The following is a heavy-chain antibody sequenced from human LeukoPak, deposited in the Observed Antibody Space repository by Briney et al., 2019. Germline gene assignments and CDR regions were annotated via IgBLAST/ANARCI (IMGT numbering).Heavy chain of an antibody. CDR2: ISDYNGNT. D-gene: IGHD2-2*01. J-gene: IGHJ3*02. Sequence: EASVKVSCKASGYTFTSYGISWVRQAPGQGLEWMGWISDYNGNTNSAQKFQGRVTITTDTPTTTAYMELRSLRSDDTAVYYCARGYCSTTSCYGAFDIWGQGTMVTVSS. CDR1: GYTFTSYG. CDR3: ARGYCSTTSCYGAFDI. V-gene: IGHV1-18*01.